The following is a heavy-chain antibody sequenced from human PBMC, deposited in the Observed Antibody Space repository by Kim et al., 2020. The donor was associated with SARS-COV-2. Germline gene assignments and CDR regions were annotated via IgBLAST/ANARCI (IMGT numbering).Heavy chain of an antibody. CDR3: AKEMSETFYYMDV. V-gene: IGHV3-9*01. J-gene: IGHJ6*03. Sequence: YADYVKGRFTNSRENAKNSLYLQMNSLRAEDTALYYGAKEMSETFYYMDVWGKGTTVTVSS.